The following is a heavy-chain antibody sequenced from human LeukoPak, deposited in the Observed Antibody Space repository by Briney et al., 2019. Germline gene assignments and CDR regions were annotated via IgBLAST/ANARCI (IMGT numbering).Heavy chain of an antibody. CDR1: GFAFRSYG. V-gene: IGHV3-30*18. Sequence: PGGSLRLSCAASGFAFRSYGMHWVRQAPGQGPEWVAVIGDDGSAQYYADSVKGRFTISRDNSKNTLYLQMNSLRTEDTAVYYCAKEGGHDNWYFDLWGRGTLVTVSS. CDR3: AKEGGHDNWYFDL. D-gene: IGHD5-12*01. J-gene: IGHJ2*01. CDR2: IGDDGSAQ.